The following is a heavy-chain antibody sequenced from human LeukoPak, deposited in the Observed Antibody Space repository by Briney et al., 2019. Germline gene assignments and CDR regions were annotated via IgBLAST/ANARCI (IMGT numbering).Heavy chain of an antibody. Sequence: GRSLRLSCAASGFTFSSYWMHWVRQAPGKGLVWVSRINSDGSSTSYADSVKGRFTISRDNAKNTLYLQMNSLRAEDTAVYYCARDRKNYDILTGYYRPDAFDIWGQGTMVTVSS. CDR1: GFTFSSYW. J-gene: IGHJ3*02. D-gene: IGHD3-9*01. CDR3: ARDRKNYDILTGYYRPDAFDI. V-gene: IGHV3-74*01. CDR2: INSDGSST.